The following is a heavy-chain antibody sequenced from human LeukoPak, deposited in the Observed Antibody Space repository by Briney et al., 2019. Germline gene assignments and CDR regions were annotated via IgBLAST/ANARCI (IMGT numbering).Heavy chain of an antibody. V-gene: IGHV3-23*01. Sequence: RGSLRLSCEASGFTFINYAMSWVRQAPGKGLEWVSVISADSATTFYADSVKGRFTISRDNAKNTVFLQMSSLRAEDTALYYCARKSASGNYPLDYWGQGTLVTVSS. CDR1: GFTFINYA. CDR3: ARKSASGNYPLDY. CDR2: ISADSATT. D-gene: IGHD3-10*01. J-gene: IGHJ4*02.